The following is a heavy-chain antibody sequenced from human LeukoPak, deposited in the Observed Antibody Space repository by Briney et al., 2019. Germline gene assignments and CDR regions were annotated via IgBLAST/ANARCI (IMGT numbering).Heavy chain of an antibody. CDR1: GGSFSGYY. V-gene: IGHV4-34*01. CDR3: ARGGAVFCSGGSCYSRSYYYYYMDV. CDR2: INHSGST. D-gene: IGHD2-15*01. Sequence: SETLSLTCAVYGGSFSGYYWSWIRQPPGKGLDWIGEINHSGSTNYNPSLKSRVTISVDTSKNQFSLKLSSVTAADTAVYYCARGGAVFCSGGSCYSRSYYYYYMDVWGKGTTVTVSS. J-gene: IGHJ6*03.